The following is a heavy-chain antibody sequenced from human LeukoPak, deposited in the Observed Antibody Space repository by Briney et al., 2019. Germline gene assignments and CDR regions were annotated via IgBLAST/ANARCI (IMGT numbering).Heavy chain of an antibody. CDR3: ATTSGRYQYFDY. J-gene: IGHJ4*02. D-gene: IGHD1-26*01. Sequence: GGSLRLSCAASGFTFSSFGMNWVRQAPGKGLEWVSYITSTSSAIYYADSVKRRFTISRDNAKNSLYLQMNSLRAEDTAVYYCATTSGRYQYFDYWGQGTLVTVSS. V-gene: IGHV3-48*04. CDR2: ITSTSSAI. CDR1: GFTFSSFG.